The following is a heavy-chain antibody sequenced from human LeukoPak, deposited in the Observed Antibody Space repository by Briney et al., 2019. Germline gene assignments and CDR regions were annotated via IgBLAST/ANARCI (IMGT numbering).Heavy chain of an antibody. CDR2: INPNSGGT. CDR1: GYTFTGYY. Sequence: ASVKVSCKASGYTFTGYYMHWVRQAPGQGLEWMGRINPNSGGTNYAQKFQGRVTMTRDTSISTAYMELSRLRSDDTAVYYCARSPDPSIAVRLPEGYWGQGTLVTVSS. J-gene: IGHJ4*02. D-gene: IGHD6-6*01. CDR3: ARSPDPSIAVRLPEGY. V-gene: IGHV1-2*06.